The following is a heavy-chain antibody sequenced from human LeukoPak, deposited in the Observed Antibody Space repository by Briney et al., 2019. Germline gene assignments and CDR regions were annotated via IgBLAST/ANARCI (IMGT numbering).Heavy chain of an antibody. CDR2: INPKSGGT. CDR3: ARVQGYGDYFDY. J-gene: IGHJ4*02. Sequence: ASVKVSCKASGYTFTGYYMHWVRQAPGQGLEWMGWINPKSGGTKYAQTFQGRVTMTRDTSITTAYMELSRLRSDDTAVYYCARVQGYGDYFDYWGQGTLLTVSS. V-gene: IGHV1-2*02. D-gene: IGHD4-17*01. CDR1: GYTFTGYY.